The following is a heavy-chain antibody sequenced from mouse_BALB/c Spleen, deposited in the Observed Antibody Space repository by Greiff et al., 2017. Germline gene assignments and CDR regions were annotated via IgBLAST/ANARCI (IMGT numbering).Heavy chain of an antibody. Sequence: EVQLQQSGAELVKPGASVKLSCTASGFNIKDTYMHWVKQRPEQGLEWIGRIDPANGNTKYDPKFQGKATITADTSSNTAYLQLSSLTSEETAVYYCARVYPDAMDYWGQGTSVTVSS. CDR2: IDPANGNT. CDR1: GFNIKDTY. D-gene: IGHD2-1*01. J-gene: IGHJ4*01. V-gene: IGHV14-3*02. CDR3: ARVYPDAMDY.